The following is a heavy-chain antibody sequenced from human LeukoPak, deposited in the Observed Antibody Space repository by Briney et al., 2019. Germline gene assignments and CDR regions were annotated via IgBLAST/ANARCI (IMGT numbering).Heavy chain of an antibody. Sequence: PGGSLRLSCAPSGFTFCDYYMNWIRQAPGKGLEWISYMSSSGSIISYADSVTGRFTVTRDNAKESLYLQMDSLRAEDTAVYYCARSILPAANAIDYWGQGTLLTVSS. V-gene: IGHV3-11*04. CDR3: ARSILPAANAIDY. J-gene: IGHJ4*02. CDR1: GFTFCDYY. D-gene: IGHD2-2*01. CDR2: MSSSGSII.